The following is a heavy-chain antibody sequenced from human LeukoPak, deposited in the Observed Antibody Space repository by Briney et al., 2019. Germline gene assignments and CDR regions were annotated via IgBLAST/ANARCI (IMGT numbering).Heavy chain of an antibody. CDR1: GFTFSSYS. Sequence: GGSLRLSCAASGFTFSSYSMNWVRQAPGKGLEWVSSIGSSSSYIYYADSVEGRFTISRDNAKNSLYLQMNSLRAEDTAVYYCARGSMVAGTDYWGQGTLVTVSS. CDR3: ARGSMVAGTDY. D-gene: IGHD6-19*01. J-gene: IGHJ4*02. CDR2: IGSSSSYI. V-gene: IGHV3-21*01.